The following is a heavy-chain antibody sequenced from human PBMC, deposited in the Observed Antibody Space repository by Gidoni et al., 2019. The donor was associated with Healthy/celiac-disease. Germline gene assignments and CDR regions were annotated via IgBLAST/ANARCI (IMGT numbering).Heavy chain of an antibody. V-gene: IGHV1-3*01. CDR2: INDGNGNI. J-gene: IGHJ4*02. Sequence: QVQLVQSGAEVKKPGASVKVSCKASGYTFPSYAMHWVRQAPGQRPEWMGWINDGNGNIKYSQKFQGRVTITRDTSASTAYMELSSLRSEDTAVYYCARDRSETTLRHFDYWGQGTLVTVSS. CDR1: GYTFPSYA. D-gene: IGHD4-17*01. CDR3: ARDRSETTLRHFDY.